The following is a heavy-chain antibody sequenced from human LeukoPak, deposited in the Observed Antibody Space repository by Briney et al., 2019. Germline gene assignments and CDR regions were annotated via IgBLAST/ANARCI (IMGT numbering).Heavy chain of an antibody. CDR2: IYYSGST. J-gene: IGHJ5*02. CDR3: ARTRYYYGSGSYYNLGWFDP. CDR1: GGSISSYF. V-gene: IGHV4-31*03. D-gene: IGHD3-10*01. Sequence: SETLSLTCTVSGGSISSYFWSWIRQHPGKGLEWIGYIYYSGSTYYNPSLKSRVTISVDTSKNQFSLKLSSVTAADTAVYYCARTRYYYGSGSYYNLGWFDPWGQGTLVTVSS.